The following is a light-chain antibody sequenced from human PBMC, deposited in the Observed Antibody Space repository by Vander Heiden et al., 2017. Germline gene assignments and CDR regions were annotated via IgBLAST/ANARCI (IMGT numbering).Light chain of an antibody. CDR3: SSYTTSGTFPYV. J-gene: IGLJ1*01. CDR1: SSDIGGDSY. V-gene: IGLV2-14*01. Sequence: SSLPNPASVSGPPGLSPTLSCTGTSSDIGGDSYVSWYQRHPGKAPKLIIYDVDSRPSGVSTRFSGSKTGKTASLTISGLQAEDEAEYYCSSYTTSGTFPYVFGAGTQVTVL. CDR2: DVD.